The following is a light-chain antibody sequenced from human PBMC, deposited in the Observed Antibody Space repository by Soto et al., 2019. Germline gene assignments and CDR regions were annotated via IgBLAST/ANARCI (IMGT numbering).Light chain of an antibody. CDR2: EGS. J-gene: IGLJ3*02. Sequence: QSALTQPASVSGSPGQSITISCTGTSSDVGSYNLVSWYQQHPGKAPKLMIYEGSKRPSGVSNRFSGSKSGNTASLTISGLQAEDEADYYCAAWDDSLSGQNWVFGGGTKLTVL. CDR3: AAWDDSLSGQNWV. CDR1: SSDVGSYNL. V-gene: IGLV2-23*01.